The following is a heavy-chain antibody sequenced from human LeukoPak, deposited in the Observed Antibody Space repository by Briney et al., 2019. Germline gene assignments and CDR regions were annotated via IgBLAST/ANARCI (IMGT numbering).Heavy chain of an antibody. CDR1: GYTFTSYD. CDR3: AREYTDYGGFLAFDI. Sequence: ASVKVSCKASGYTFTSYDINWVRQATGQGLEWLGWMNPNSGNTGYAQKFQGRVTMTRNTSISTAYMELSSLRSEDTAVYYCAREYTDYGGFLAFDIWGQGTLVTVSS. CDR2: MNPNSGNT. D-gene: IGHD4-23*01. V-gene: IGHV1-8*01. J-gene: IGHJ3*02.